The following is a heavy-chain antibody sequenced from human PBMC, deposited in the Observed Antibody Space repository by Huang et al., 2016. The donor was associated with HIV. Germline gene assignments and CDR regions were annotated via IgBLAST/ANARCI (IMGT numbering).Heavy chain of an antibody. V-gene: IGHV5-51*01. CDR1: ENNFNTYW. D-gene: IGHD1-26*01. J-gene: IGHJ4*02. Sequence: ELQLVQSGAEVKKPGESLKISCKGSENNFNTYWIGWVRQLRGKGLEWMGIIHPGDAYPRYSPFFRGQVTFSADKSINTAYLQWTYLKASDTAMYYCARWMSSGSYYYFDFWGQGTLVTVSS. CDR2: IHPGDAYP. CDR3: ARWMSSGSYYYFDF.